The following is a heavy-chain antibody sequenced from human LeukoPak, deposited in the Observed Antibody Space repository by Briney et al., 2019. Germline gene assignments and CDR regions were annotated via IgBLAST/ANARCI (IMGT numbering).Heavy chain of an antibody. Sequence: GGSLRLSCAASGFTFSSYSMNWVRQAPGKGLEWVSSISSSSSYIYYADSVKGRFTISRDNAKNSLYLQMSSLRAEDTAVYYCSRYCGGDCYRGVDYWGQGTLVTVSS. V-gene: IGHV3-21*01. CDR2: ISSSSSYI. CDR1: GFTFSSYS. J-gene: IGHJ4*02. D-gene: IGHD2-21*02. CDR3: SRYCGGDCYRGVDY.